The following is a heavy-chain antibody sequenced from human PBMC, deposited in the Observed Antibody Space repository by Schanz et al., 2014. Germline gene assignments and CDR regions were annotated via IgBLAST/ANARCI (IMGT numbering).Heavy chain of an antibody. V-gene: IGHV3-23*01. J-gene: IGHJ3*01. CDR2: VSASGCGP. CDR3: ASSRTRYCSSTSCVPGAFDF. CDR1: GFTFRSYA. D-gene: IGHD2-2*01. Sequence: EVQLLESGGGLVQPGGSLRLSCIGSGFTFRSYALGWVRQAPGKGLEWVALVSASGCGPFYADSVKGRFTISRDNSRNTVYLQMSSLRAEDTAVYYCASSRTRYCSSTSCVPGAFDFWGQGTLVTVSS.